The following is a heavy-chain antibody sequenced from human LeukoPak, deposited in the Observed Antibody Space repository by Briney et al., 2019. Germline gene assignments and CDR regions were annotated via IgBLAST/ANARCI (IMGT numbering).Heavy chain of an antibody. V-gene: IGHV3-48*01. CDR2: ISSSSSTI. D-gene: IGHD3-22*01. J-gene: IGHJ4*02. CDR1: GFTFSSYS. CDR3: ARDVVGSYDSSGYSIDY. Sequence: GGSLRLSCAASGFTFSSYSMNWVRQAPGKGLEWVSYISSSSSTIYYADSVKGRFTISRDNAKNSLYLQMNSLRAEDTAVYYCARDVVGSYDSSGYSIDYWGQGTLVTVSS.